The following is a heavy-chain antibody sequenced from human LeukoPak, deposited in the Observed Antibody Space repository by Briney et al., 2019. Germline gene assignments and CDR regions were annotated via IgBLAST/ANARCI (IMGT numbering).Heavy chain of an antibody. Sequence: GGSLRLSCAASGFTFSSYGMHWVRQAPGKGLEWVAVISYDGSNKYYADSVKGRFTISRDNAKNSLDLQMNSLRVEDTAIYYCARGQNVRPSAFFDSWGQGTLVTVSS. CDR2: ISYDGSNK. J-gene: IGHJ4*02. V-gene: IGHV3-33*03. CDR1: GFTFSSYG. D-gene: IGHD6-25*01. CDR3: ARGQNVRPSAFFDS.